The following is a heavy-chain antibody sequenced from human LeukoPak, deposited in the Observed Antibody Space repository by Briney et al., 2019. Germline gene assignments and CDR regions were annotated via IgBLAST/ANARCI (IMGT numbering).Heavy chain of an antibody. CDR2: IYTSGST. J-gene: IGHJ3*02. D-gene: IGHD3-3*01. V-gene: IGHV4-61*02. Sequence: PSETLSLTCTVSGGSISSGSYYWSWIRQPAGKGLEWIGRIYTSGSTNYNPSLKSRVTISVDTSKNQFSLKLSSVTAADTAVYYCARHRITIFGVAYAFDIWGQGTMVTVSS. CDR3: ARHRITIFGVAYAFDI. CDR1: GGSISSGSYY.